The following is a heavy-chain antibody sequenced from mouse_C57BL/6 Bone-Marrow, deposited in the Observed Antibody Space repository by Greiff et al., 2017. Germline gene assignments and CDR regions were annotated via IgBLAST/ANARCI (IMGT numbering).Heavy chain of an antibody. V-gene: IGHV1-7*01. CDR3: ADLPSLAY. Sequence: QVQLQQSGAELAKPGASVKLSCKASGYTFTSYWMHWVKQRPGQGLEWIGYINPSSGYTKYNQKFKDKDTLTADKSSSTAYMRLSSLTYEDAAVYYCADLPSLAYWGQGTLVTVSA. CDR2: INPSSGYT. D-gene: IGHD5-1*01. J-gene: IGHJ3*01. CDR1: GYTFTSYW.